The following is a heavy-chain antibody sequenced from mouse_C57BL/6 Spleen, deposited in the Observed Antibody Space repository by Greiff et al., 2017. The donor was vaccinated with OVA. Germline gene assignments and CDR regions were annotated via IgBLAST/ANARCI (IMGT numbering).Heavy chain of an antibody. CDR3: AKGHNYGYWYFDV. Sequence: QQSCKASGYTFTSYWMHWVKQRPGRGLEWIGRIDPNSGGTKYNEKFKSKATLTVDKPSSTAYMQLSSLTSEDSAVYYCAKGHNYGYWYFDVWGTGTTVTVSS. J-gene: IGHJ1*03. D-gene: IGHD1-1*02. V-gene: IGHV1-72*01. CDR2: IDPNSGGT. CDR1: GYTFTSYW.